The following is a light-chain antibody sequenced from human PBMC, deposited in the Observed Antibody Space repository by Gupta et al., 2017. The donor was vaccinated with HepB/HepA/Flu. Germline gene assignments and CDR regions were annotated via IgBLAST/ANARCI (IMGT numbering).Light chain of an antibody. Sequence: IRMTQSPSSFSASTGDRVTITCRASQGISSYLAWYQQKPGKSPKLLIYAASTLQSGVPSRFRGSGSGTDFTLTISCLLSEDFATYYCQQYDSYPLTFGQGTRVEIK. J-gene: IGKJ1*01. V-gene: IGKV1-8*01. CDR1: QGISSY. CDR3: QQYDSYPLT. CDR2: AAS.